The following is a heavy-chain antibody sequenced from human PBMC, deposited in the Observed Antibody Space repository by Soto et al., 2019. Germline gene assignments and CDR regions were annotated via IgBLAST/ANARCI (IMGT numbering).Heavy chain of an antibody. V-gene: IGHV3-33*01. Sequence: PGGSLRLSCAASGLTFSSYGMHWVRQTPGKGLEWVAVLGFDGGGRYYADSVKGRFTISRDNSKNTLDLQMNSLRAEDTAVYYCASRYSYGYIDGMDVWGQGTTVTVSS. D-gene: IGHD5-18*01. J-gene: IGHJ6*02. CDR1: GLTFSSYG. CDR2: LGFDGGGR. CDR3: ASRYSYGYIDGMDV.